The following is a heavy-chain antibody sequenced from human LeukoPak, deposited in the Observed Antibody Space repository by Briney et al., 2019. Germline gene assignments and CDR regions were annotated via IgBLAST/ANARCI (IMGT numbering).Heavy chain of an antibody. J-gene: IGHJ6*02. V-gene: IGHV1-24*01. CDR1: GYTLTELS. Sequence: ASVKVSCKVSGYTLTELSMHWVRQAPGKGLEWMGGFDPEDGETIYAQKFQGRVTITADKSTSTAYMELSSLRSEDTAVYYCASPIAAAGNSYYYYGMDVWGQGTTVTVSS. CDR2: FDPEDGET. D-gene: IGHD6-13*01. CDR3: ASPIAAAGNSYYYYGMDV.